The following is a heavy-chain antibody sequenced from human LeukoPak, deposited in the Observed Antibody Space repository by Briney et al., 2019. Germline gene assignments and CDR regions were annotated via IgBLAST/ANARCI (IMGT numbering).Heavy chain of an antibody. CDR2: ISFSSTHI. CDR3: TRGDYGDYAFDY. D-gene: IGHD4-17*01. V-gene: IGHV3-21*06. Sequence: GGSLRLSCAASGFIFSNYGMSWVRQAPGKGLEWVSSISFSSTHIYYADSIQGRFTISRDNAENSLYLQMNSLRAEDTAVYYCTRGDYGDYAFDYWGQGTLVTVSS. CDR1: GFIFSNYG. J-gene: IGHJ4*02.